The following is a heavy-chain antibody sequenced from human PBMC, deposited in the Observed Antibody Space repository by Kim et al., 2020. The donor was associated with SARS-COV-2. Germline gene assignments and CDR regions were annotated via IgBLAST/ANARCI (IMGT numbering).Heavy chain of an antibody. Sequence: NYIPSFQGHVTISADKSISTAYLQWSSLKASDTAMYYCATIRNQYYFGLDVWGQGTTVTVSS. J-gene: IGHJ6*02. D-gene: IGHD2-2*01. V-gene: IGHV5-10-1*01. CDR3: ATIRNQYYFGLDV.